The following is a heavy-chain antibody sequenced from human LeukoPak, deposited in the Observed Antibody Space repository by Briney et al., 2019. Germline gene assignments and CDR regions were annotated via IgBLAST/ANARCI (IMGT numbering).Heavy chain of an antibody. CDR2: ISHTGSGT. D-gene: IGHD3-10*01. CDR3: AKRFYGSGRFYGD. J-gene: IGHJ4*02. Sequence: RGSLSLSSASSGFTFSSYAISWVRQAPGKGMEWISVISHTGSGTSYAESVKDRFSTSRDKSKCPLYLQMNSLRAEDTVLYYRAKRFYGSGRFYGDSGRGALGTVSS. V-gene: IGHV3-23*01. CDR1: GFTFSSYA.